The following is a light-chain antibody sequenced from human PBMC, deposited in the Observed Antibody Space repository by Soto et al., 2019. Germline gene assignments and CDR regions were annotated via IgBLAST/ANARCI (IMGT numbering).Light chain of an antibody. Sequence: VLAQAPGTLSLSPGERATHSYRASQSVRGSYLAWYKQKPGPPPRLLIFGAASRATGIQDRFSGRGSGTDFTLTLRRLEPDEFAVDDCMQYGSSSTFGQGTKLDIK. V-gene: IGKV3-20*01. CDR1: QSVRGSY. J-gene: IGKJ1*01. CDR2: GAA. CDR3: MQYGSSST.